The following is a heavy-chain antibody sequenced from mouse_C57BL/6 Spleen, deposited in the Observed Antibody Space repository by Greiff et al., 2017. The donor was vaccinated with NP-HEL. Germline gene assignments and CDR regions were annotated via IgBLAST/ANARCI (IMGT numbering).Heavy chain of an antibody. Sequence: EVKLMESGGGLVQPGGSMKLSCVASGFTFSNYWMNWVRQSPEKGLEWVAQIRLKSDNYATHYAESVKGRFTISRDDSKSSVYLQMNNLRAEDTGIYYCTGDGLRPWFAYWGQGTLVTVSA. CDR3: TGDGLRPWFAY. CDR2: IRLKSDNYAT. J-gene: IGHJ3*01. D-gene: IGHD2-4*01. V-gene: IGHV6-3*01. CDR1: GFTFSNYW.